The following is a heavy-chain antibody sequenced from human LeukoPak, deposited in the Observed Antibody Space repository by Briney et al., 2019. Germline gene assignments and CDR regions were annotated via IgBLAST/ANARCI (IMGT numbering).Heavy chain of an antibody. V-gene: IGHV3-21*01. D-gene: IGHD3-10*01. CDR2: ISSSSSYI. J-gene: IGHJ4*02. Sequence: GGSLRLSCAASGFTFSSYSMNWVRQAPGKGLEWVSSISSSSSYIYYADSVKGRFTISRDNAKNSLYLQMNSLRAEDTAVYYCARAGTYGSGSFTHWGQGTLVTVSS. CDR3: ARAGTYGSGSFTH. CDR1: GFTFSSYS.